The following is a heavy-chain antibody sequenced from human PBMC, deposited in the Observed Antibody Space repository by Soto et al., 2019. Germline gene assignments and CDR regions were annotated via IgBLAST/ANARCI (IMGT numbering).Heavy chain of an antibody. J-gene: IGHJ3*02. CDR1: GYTFTSYG. V-gene: IGHV1-18*01. CDR2: NSAYNGNT. Sequence: QVQLVQSGAEVKKPGASVKVSCKASGYTFTSYGISWVRQAPGQGLEWMGWNSAYNGNTNYAQKLQGRVTMTTDTSTSTAYMEQRSLRSDDTAVYYCARIASLDIVVVVAASPRSLDAFDIWGQGTMVTVSS. D-gene: IGHD2-15*01. CDR3: ARIASLDIVVVVAASPRSLDAFDI.